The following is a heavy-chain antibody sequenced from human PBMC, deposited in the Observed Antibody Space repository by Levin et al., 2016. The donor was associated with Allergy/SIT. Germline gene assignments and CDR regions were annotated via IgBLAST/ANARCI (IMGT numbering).Heavy chain of an antibody. Sequence: VRQAPGKGLEWVAVISYDGSNKYYADSVKGRFTISRDNSKNTLYLQMNSLRAEDTAVYYCARSRSSPYYFDYWGQGTLVTVSS. D-gene: IGHD2-2*01. CDR2: ISYDGSNK. CDR3: ARSRSSPYYFDY. V-gene: IGHV3-30*03. J-gene: IGHJ4*02.